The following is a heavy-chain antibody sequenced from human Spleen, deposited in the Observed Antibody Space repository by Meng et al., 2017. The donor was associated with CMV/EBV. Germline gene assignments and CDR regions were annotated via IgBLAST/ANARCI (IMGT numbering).Heavy chain of an antibody. D-gene: IGHD4-17*01. CDR2: INPNTGVT. V-gene: IGHV1-2*02. J-gene: IGHJ4*02. Sequence: ASVKVSCKASGYTFTSYYMHWVRQAPGQGLEWMGWINPNTGVTNYAQRFQGRLTMTRDTSISTAYMELSRLRFDDTAVYYCARGVGGDYELPLDYWGQGTLVTVSS. CDR3: ARGVGGDYELPLDY. CDR1: GYTFTSYY.